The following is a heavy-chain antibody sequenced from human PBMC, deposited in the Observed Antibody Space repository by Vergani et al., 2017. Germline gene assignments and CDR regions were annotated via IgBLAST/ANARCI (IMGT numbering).Heavy chain of an antibody. CDR1: GFTFSSYS. Sequence: EVQLVESGGGLVKPGGSLRLSCAASGFTFSSYSMNWGRQARGKGREWVSSISSSSSYIYYADSVKGRFTISRDNAKNSLYLQMNSLRAEDTAVYYCARVKAYYYGMDVWGQGTTVTVSS. CDR3: ARVKAYYYGMDV. V-gene: IGHV3-21*01. J-gene: IGHJ6*02. CDR2: ISSSSSYI.